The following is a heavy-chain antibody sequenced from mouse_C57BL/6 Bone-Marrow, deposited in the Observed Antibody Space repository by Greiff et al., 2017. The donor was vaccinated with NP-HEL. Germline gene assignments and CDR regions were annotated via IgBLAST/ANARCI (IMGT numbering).Heavy chain of an antibody. CDR3: AKNKPGSSYMGYFDV. V-gene: IGHV2-5*01. CDR2: IWRGGST. D-gene: IGHD1-1*01. Sequence: VKLMESGPGLVQPSQSLSITCTVSGFSLTSYGVHWVRQSPGKGLEWLGVIWRGGSTDYNAAFMSRLSITKDNSKSQVFFKMNSLQADDTAIYYCAKNKPGSSYMGYFDVWGTGTTVTVSS. J-gene: IGHJ1*03. CDR1: GFSLTSYG.